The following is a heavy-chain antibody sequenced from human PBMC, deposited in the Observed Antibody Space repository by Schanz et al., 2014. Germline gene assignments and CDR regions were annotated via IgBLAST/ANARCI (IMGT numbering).Heavy chain of an antibody. CDR1: GFTLSNSD. J-gene: IGHJ4*02. V-gene: IGHV3-13*01. CDR3: AIIGVMVAVAGTRADY. D-gene: IGHD6-19*01. CDR2: IGYLGDT. Sequence: EGQLAESGGGLVQPGGSLRLSCAASGFTLSNSDMHWVRQGTGKGLEWVSTIGYLGDTYYPDSVKGRFTVSRDSGQNSLYLQMNSLRAGDAALYYCAIIGVMVAVAGTRADYWGQGTLVTVSS.